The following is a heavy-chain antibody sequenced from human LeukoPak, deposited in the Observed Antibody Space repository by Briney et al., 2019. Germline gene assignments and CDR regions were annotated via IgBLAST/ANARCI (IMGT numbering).Heavy chain of an antibody. CDR1: GFTFSSYA. D-gene: IGHD6-19*01. CDR2: ISYEGSNK. Sequence: WRTLRLTCVASGFTFSSYAMLWVREVPGKGLDRSTVISYEGSNKYYADFVKGRFTIPRDNSKNTPYLQMNSPRAEDTAVYYCARHSPYSSGPSAPDYWGQGTLVTVSS. CDR3: ARHSPYSSGPSAPDY. V-gene: IGHV3-30*04. J-gene: IGHJ4*02.